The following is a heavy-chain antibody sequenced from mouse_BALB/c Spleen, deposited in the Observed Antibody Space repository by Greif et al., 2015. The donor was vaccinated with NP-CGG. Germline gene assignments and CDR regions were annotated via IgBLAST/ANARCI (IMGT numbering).Heavy chain of an antibody. Sequence: VQLQQSGAELVKPGASVKLSCEASGHTFTSYYMYWVKQRPGQGLEWIGEINPSNGGTNFNEKFKSKPPLTVDKSSSTAYSELSSLTSEDAAVYYCARISTVSDSMDYWGQRTAVTVSS. V-gene: IGHV1S81*02. J-gene: IGHJ4*01. CDR1: GHTFTSYY. D-gene: IGHD6-2*01. CDR2: INPSNGGT. CDR3: ARISTVSDSMDY.